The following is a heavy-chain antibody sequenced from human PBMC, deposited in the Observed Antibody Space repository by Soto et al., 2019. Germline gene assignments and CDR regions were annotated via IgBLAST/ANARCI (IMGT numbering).Heavy chain of an antibody. D-gene: IGHD2-21*01. Sequence: QVQLVQSGAEVKKPGSAVKVPCKASGGTFSTYSMFWVRQAPGQGLEWMGRIIPMLGISNYAQKFQGRVTISADKSTGTAYMELSSLRSEATALYSCTIGSWSGEVFDIGGQGTMVTVSS. V-gene: IGHV1-69*02. CDR3: TIGSWSGEVFDI. CDR2: IIPMLGIS. J-gene: IGHJ3*02. CDR1: GGTFSTYS.